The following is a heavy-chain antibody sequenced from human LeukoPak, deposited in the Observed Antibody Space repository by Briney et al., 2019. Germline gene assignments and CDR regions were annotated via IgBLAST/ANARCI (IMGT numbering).Heavy chain of an antibody. J-gene: IGHJ4*02. V-gene: IGHV3-7*01. D-gene: IGHD4-17*01. Sequence: GGSLRLSCAASGFTFSSYAMHWVRQAPGKGLEWVANIKQDGSEKYYVDSVKGRFTISRDNAKNSLYLQMNSLRAEDTAVYYCARCGDYCPLGYWGQGTLVTVSS. CDR1: GFTFSSYA. CDR2: IKQDGSEK. CDR3: ARCGDYCPLGY.